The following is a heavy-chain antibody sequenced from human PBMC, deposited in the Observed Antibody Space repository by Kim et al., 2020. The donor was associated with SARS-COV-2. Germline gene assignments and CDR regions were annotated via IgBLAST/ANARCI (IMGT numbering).Heavy chain of an antibody. D-gene: IGHD6-6*01. V-gene: IGHV5-51*01. CDR3: ARLGEDSSVVRY. J-gene: IGHJ4*02. Sequence: YSPSFQGQVTISADKSISTAYLQWSSLKAADTAMYYCARLGEDSSVVRYWGQGTLVTVSS.